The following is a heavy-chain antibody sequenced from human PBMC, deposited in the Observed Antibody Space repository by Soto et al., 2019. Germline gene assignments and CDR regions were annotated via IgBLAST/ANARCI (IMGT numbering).Heavy chain of an antibody. D-gene: IGHD5-12*01. CDR2: ISSDGRRT. V-gene: IGHV3-74*01. J-gene: IGHJ4*02. CDR3: ARDPGYNEHDWRFDY. Sequence: GGSLRLSCAASGFTFNSYWMHWVRQAPGKGLVWVSRISSDGRRTSHADFLKGRFTISRDNAKNTLYLQMNSLRAEDTAVYYCARDPGYNEHDWRFDYWGQGTLVTVSS. CDR1: GFTFNSYW.